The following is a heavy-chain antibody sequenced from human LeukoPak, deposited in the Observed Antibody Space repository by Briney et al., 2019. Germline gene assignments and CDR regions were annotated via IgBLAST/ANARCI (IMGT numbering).Heavy chain of an antibody. CDR3: ARANTYYYDSSGYYS. V-gene: IGHV3-7*01. Sequence: GGSLRLSCAASGFTFSSYAMHWVRQAPGKGLEWVANIKQDGSEKYYVDSVKGRFTISRDNAKNSLYLQMNSLRAEDTAVYYCARANTYYYDSSGYYSWGQGTLVTVSS. CDR1: GFTFSSYA. CDR2: IKQDGSEK. D-gene: IGHD3-22*01. J-gene: IGHJ4*02.